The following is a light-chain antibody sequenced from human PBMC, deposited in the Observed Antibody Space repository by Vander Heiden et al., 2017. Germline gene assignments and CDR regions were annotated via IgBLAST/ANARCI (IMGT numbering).Light chain of an antibody. CDR2: QDT. V-gene: IGLV3-1*01. CDR1: TFGGNY. J-gene: IGLJ2*01. Sequence: SELSQPPSLSVSPGPTATITCPGDTFGGNYVSCYQQQSAQSPILVIYQDTKRPTGSPERFSGSNSGNTATLTISETQALDEADYYCQTWDSNTAVFGGGTKLTVL. CDR3: QTWDSNTAV.